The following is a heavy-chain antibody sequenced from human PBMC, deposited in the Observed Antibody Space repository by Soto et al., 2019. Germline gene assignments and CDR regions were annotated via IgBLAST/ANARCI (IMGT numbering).Heavy chain of an antibody. CDR1: GFTFSAYW. Sequence: HPGGSLRLSCEVSGFTFSAYWMHWVRQVPGKGLIWVSRISDDGSTTTYADSVKGRFTISRDNAKNTLYLQMNSLRADDTGLYYCTRGPRVSSTGTGDHRGKGTLVTVSS. D-gene: IGHD1-1*01. V-gene: IGHV3-74*01. CDR3: TRGPRVSSTGTGDH. CDR2: ISDDGSTT. J-gene: IGHJ4*02.